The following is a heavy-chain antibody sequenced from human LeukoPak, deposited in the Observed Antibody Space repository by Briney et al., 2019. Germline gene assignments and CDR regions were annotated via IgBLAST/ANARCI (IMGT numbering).Heavy chain of an antibody. J-gene: IGHJ4*02. CDR2: INSYSNTI. CDR3: TRVGGSPFDY. D-gene: IGHD1-26*01. Sequence: GESLRLSCATSGFTFSDYYMSWIRQAPGKGLEWISFINSYSNTIYYADSVKGRFTISRDNAKNSLYLQMNSLRAEDTAVYYCTRVGGSPFDYWGQGTLVTASS. CDR1: GFTFSDYY. V-gene: IGHV3-11*04.